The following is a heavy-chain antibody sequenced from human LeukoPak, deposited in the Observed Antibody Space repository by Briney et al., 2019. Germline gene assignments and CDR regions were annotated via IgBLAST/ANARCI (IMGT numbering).Heavy chain of an antibody. CDR2: INHSGST. Sequence: PSETLSLTCAVYGGSFSGYYWSWIRQPPGKGLEWIGEINHSGSTNYNPSLKSRVTISVDTSKNQFSLKLSSVTAADTAVYYCAREAGIQIMGGFDPWGQGTLVTVSS. V-gene: IGHV4-34*01. J-gene: IGHJ5*02. D-gene: IGHD1-1*01. CDR1: GGSFSGYY. CDR3: AREAGIQIMGGFDP.